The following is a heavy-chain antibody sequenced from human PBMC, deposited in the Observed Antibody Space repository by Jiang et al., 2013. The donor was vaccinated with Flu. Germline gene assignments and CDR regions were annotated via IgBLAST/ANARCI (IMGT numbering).Heavy chain of an antibody. CDR1: GYSFTTYS. D-gene: IGHD4-17*01. J-gene: IGHJ4*02. CDR2: INTNTGNP. Sequence: SVKISCKTSGYSFTTYSVNWVRQAPGQGLEWMGRINTNTGNPTYAQGFTGRFVFSLDTSVSTAYLQISSLKAEDTAVYYCAVGADDYGDPARPFFDYWGQGTLVTVSS. V-gene: IGHV7-4-1*02. CDR3: AVGADDYGDPARPFFDY.